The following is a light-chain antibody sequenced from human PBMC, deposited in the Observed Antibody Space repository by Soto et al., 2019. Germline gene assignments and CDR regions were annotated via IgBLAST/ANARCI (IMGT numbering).Light chain of an antibody. Sequence: QSVLTQPPSASGTPGQRVTISCSGSSSNIGSNTVNWYQHLPGTAPKLLIYSNNQRPSGVPDRFSGSKSGTSASLAISGLQSEDEADYYCAAWDDRLNGPNYVFGTGTKVTVL. CDR1: SSNIGSNT. CDR2: SNN. CDR3: AAWDDRLNGPNYV. V-gene: IGLV1-44*01. J-gene: IGLJ1*01.